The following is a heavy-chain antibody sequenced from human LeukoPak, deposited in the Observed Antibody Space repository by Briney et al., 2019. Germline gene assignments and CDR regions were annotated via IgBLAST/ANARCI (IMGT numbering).Heavy chain of an antibody. J-gene: IGHJ5*02. Sequence: ASVKVSCKASGYTFTCYYIHWVRQAPGQGLEWMGWIRPNSGGTNYAPKFQGRVTMTRDTSISTAYMELRRLRSDNTAVYYCARVGDNSDPWGQGTPVTVSS. CDR1: GYTFTCYY. D-gene: IGHD1-20*01. CDR2: IRPNSGGT. CDR3: ARVGDNSDP. V-gene: IGHV1-2*02.